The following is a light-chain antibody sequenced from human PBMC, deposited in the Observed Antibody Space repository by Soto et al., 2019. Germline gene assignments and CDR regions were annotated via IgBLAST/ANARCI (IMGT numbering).Light chain of an antibody. V-gene: IGKV1-39*01. CDR3: LQPAGSLPWT. CDR2: DAS. Sequence: DIQMTQSPSSLSASVGDTVTITCRASQTIRYSLNWYQQKPGKAPKVLIYDASTLQNGVPPRFSGSGSGTDFSLTITGLLPEDFATYYCLQPAGSLPWTFGQGTKVE. CDR1: QTIRYS. J-gene: IGKJ1*01.